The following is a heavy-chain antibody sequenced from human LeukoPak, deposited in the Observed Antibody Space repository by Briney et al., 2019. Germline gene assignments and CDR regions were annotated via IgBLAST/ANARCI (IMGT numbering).Heavy chain of an antibody. V-gene: IGHV1-2*02. J-gene: IGHJ4*02. CDR2: INPNSGGT. CDR1: GYTFTGYY. CDR3: ARDLSFLEYY. D-gene: IGHD3-3*01. Sequence: ASVNVSCKSSGYTFTGYYMHWVRPAPGQGLEWMGWINPNSGGTNYAQKFQGRVTMTRDTSISTAYMELSRLRSDDTAVYYCARDLSFLEYYWGQGTLVTVSS.